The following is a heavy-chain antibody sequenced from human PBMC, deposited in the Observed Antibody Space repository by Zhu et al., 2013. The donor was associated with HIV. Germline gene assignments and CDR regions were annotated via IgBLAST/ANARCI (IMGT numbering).Heavy chain of an antibody. CDR2: IIPMLNTP. CDR3: RTPPVHYGGYPRGMDV. CDR1: GVYFNSLP. D-gene: IGHD5-12*01. J-gene: IGHJ6*02. Sequence: QLKLVQSGPEVKRPGSSVKVSCETSGVYFNSLPISWLRQAPGQGLEWMGGIIPMLNTPIYAQNFEGRVSMIEDTSTDTAYMELNNLRSDDTAVYYCRTPPVHYGGYPRGMDVWGQGTTVIVSS. V-gene: IGHV1-69*06.